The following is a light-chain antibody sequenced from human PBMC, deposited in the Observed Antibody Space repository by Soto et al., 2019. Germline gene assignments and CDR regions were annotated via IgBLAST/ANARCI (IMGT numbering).Light chain of an antibody. CDR2: AAS. CDR1: QSISNR. Sequence: DIQMTQSPSTLSASVGDRVTITCRASQSISNRLAWHQQKPGKAPKLLIYAASTLQSGVPSRFSGSGSGTDFTLTISCLQSEDFATYYCQQYYNYPRTFGQGTKVDIK. V-gene: IGKV1-5*01. CDR3: QQYYNYPRT. J-gene: IGKJ1*01.